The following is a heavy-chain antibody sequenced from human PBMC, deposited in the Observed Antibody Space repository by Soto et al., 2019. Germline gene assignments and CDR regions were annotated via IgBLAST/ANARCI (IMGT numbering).Heavy chain of an antibody. D-gene: IGHD3-10*01. V-gene: IGHV3-30*18. J-gene: IGHJ4*01. Sequence: GGSLRLSCAASGFTFSSYGMHWVRQAPGKGLEWVAVISYDGSNKYYADSVKGRFTISRDNAKNPLYLHMNSLRAEDTAMYYCAKYSGSVTYEHACWGQGTLVTVSS. CDR2: ISYDGSNK. CDR3: AKYSGSVTYEHAC. CDR1: GFTFSSYG.